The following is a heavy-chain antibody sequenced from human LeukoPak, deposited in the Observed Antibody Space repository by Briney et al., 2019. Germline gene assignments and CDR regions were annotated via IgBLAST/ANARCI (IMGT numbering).Heavy chain of an antibody. CDR1: GGSISSYY. V-gene: IGHV4-59*08. J-gene: IGHJ5*02. Sequence: SETLSLTCTVSGGSISSYYWSWIRQPPGKGLEWIGYIYYSGSTNYNPSLKSRVTISVDTSKNQFSLKLSSVTAADTAVYYCARHYLPRYYYDSSGYYYWFDPWGQGTLVTVSS. D-gene: IGHD3-22*01. CDR2: IYYSGST. CDR3: ARHYLPRYYYDSSGYYYWFDP.